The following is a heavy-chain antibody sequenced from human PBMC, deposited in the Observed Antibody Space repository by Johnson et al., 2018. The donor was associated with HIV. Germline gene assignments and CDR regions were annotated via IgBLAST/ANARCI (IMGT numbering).Heavy chain of an antibody. Sequence: VQLVESRGVLVQPGGSLRLSCAASGFTVSSNEMSWVRQAPGTGLEWVSSISGGSTYYAASVTGRFTISRDNSRNMLYLQMNSLRPEDTAVYYCARDGRDLVTRGGFDVWGPGTVVTVSS. D-gene: IGHD5-18*01. CDR3: ARDGRDLVTRGGFDV. V-gene: IGHV3-38-3*01. CDR1: GFTVSSNE. J-gene: IGHJ3*01. CDR2: ISGGST.